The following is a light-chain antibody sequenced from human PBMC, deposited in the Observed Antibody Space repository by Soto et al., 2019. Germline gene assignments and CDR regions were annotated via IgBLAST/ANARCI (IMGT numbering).Light chain of an antibody. J-gene: IGKJ1*01. CDR3: QQYNNWWT. Sequence: EIVTTQSPATLSVSPGERVTLSCRASQSVSSSLAWYQQKPGQAPRLLIYGASTRAIGIPGRFSGSGSETEFTLTISSLQSEDFAVYYCQQYNNWWTFGQGTKVETK. V-gene: IGKV3-15*01. CDR1: QSVSSS. CDR2: GAS.